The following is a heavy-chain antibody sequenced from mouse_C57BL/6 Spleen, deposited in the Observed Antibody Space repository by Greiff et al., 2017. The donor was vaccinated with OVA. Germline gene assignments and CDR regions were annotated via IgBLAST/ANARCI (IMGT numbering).Heavy chain of an antibody. D-gene: IGHD2-2*01. CDR3: ARPFYYGYGPFAY. J-gene: IGHJ3*01. Sequence: EVKLVESGGGLVKPGGSLKLSCAASGFTFSDYGMHWVRQAPEKGLEWVAYISSGSSTIYYADTVKGRFTISRDNAKNTLFLQMTSLRSEDTAMYYCARPFYYGYGPFAYWGQGTLVTVSA. CDR2: ISSGSSTI. CDR1: GFTFSDYG. V-gene: IGHV5-17*01.